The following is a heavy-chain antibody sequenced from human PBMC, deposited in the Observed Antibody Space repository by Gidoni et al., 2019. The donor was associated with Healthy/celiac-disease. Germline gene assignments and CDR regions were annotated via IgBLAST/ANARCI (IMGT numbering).Heavy chain of an antibody. D-gene: IGHD2-15*01. CDR2: ISSSGSTI. CDR3: ELRWWYYGGNSLDY. V-gene: IGHV3-48*03. J-gene: IGHJ4*02. Sequence: VQLVESGGGLVQPAGSLRLSCAASGFPFSSYEMNWVRQAPGKGLEWVSYISSSGSTIYYADSVKGRFTISRDNAKNSLYLQMNSLRAEDTAVYYCELRWWYYGGNSLDYWGQGTLVTVSS. CDR1: GFPFSSYE.